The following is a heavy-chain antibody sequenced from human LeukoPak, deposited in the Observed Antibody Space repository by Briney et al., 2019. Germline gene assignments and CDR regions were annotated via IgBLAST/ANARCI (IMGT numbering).Heavy chain of an antibody. CDR2: ISYDGSNK. CDR3: ARDHNWGPDY. V-gene: IGHV3-30-3*01. D-gene: IGHD7-27*01. Sequence: GRSLRLSCAASGFIFSSYDMHWVRQAPGKGLEWVAVISYDGSNKYYADSVKGRFTISRDNSKSTLYMQMNSLRPEDTAVYYCARDHNWGPDYWGQGTLVSVSS. CDR1: GFIFSSYD. J-gene: IGHJ4*02.